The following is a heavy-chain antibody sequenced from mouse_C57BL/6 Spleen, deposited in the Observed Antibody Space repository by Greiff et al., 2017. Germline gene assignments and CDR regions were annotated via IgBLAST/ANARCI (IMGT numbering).Heavy chain of an antibody. Sequence: VQLQQPGPELVKPGASVKISCKASGYSFTGYYMNWVKQSPEKSLEWIGEINPSTGGTTYNQKFKAKATLTVDKSSSTAYMQLKSLTSEDSAVYYCARRYHYGSSRWDFDGWGTRTTVTVSS. J-gene: IGHJ1*03. V-gene: IGHV1-42*01. CDR3: ARRYHYGSSRWDFDG. D-gene: IGHD1-1*01. CDR1: GYSFTGYY. CDR2: INPSTGGT.